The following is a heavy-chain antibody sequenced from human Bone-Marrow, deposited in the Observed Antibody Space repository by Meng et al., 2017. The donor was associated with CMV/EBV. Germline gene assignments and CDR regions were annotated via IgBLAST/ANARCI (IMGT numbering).Heavy chain of an antibody. CDR3: ARDSSSWYLGDAFDI. J-gene: IGHJ3*02. D-gene: IGHD6-13*01. CDR1: GYTLTELS. Sequence: ASVKVSCKVSGYTLTELSMHWVRQAPGKGLEWMGGFDPEDGETIYAQKFQGRVTMTRDTSISTAYMELSRLRSDDTAVYYCARDSSSWYLGDAFDIWGQGTMVTVSS. CDR2: FDPEDGET. V-gene: IGHV1-24*01.